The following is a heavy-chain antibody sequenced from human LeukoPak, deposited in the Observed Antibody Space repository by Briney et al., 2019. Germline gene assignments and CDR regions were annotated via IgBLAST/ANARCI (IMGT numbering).Heavy chain of an antibody. J-gene: IGHJ3*02. CDR1: GFTFSSYW. D-gene: IGHD5-18*01. CDR3: ARDGLWIQNAFDI. V-gene: IGHV3-7*01. Sequence: AGGSLRLSCAASGFTFSSYWMSWVRQAPGKGLEWVANIKQDGSEKYYVDSVKGRFTISRDNAKNSLYLQMNSLRAEDTAVYYCARDGLWIQNAFDIWGQGTMVTVSS. CDR2: IKQDGSEK.